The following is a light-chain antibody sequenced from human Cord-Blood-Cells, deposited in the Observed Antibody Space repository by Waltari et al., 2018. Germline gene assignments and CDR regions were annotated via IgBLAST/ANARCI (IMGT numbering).Light chain of an antibody. CDR1: QSVSSY. V-gene: IGKV3-11*01. CDR2: DAS. J-gene: IGKJ2*01. CDR3: QQRSNWPRGYT. Sequence: EIVLTQSPATLSLSPGERATLSCRARQSVSSYLAWYQQKPGQAPRLLISDASNRATGIPARFSGSGSGTDFTLTISSLEPEDFAVYYCQQRSNWPRGYTFGQGTKLEIK.